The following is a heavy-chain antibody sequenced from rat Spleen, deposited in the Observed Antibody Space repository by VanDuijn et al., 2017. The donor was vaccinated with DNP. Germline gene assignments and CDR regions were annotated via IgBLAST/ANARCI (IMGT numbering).Heavy chain of an antibody. D-gene: IGHD1-11*01. Sequence: EVLLVESDGGLVQPGRSLKLSCAVSGFTFSDYYMAWVRQAPAKGLEWVATISYNGGTPYYRDSVKGRFTISRDNAQSTLYLQMDSQRSEDTATYYCARHGDGNYGFDWFAYWGQGTLVTVSS. V-gene: IGHV5-7*01. CDR2: ISYNGGTP. J-gene: IGHJ3*01. CDR1: GFTFSDYY. CDR3: ARHGDGNYGFDWFAY.